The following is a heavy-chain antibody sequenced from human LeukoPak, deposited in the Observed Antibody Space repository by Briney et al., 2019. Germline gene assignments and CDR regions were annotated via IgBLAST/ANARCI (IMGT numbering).Heavy chain of an antibody. J-gene: IGHJ4*02. D-gene: IGHD6-13*01. V-gene: IGHV4-34*01. CDR2: TNHSGST. Sequence: KPSETLSLTCAVYGGSFSGYYWSWIRRPPGKGLEWIGETNHSGSTNYNPSLKSRVTISVDTSKYQFSLKLSSVTAADTAVYYCARSVQQLSYFDYWGQGTLVTVSS. CDR1: GGSFSGYY. CDR3: ARSVQQLSYFDY.